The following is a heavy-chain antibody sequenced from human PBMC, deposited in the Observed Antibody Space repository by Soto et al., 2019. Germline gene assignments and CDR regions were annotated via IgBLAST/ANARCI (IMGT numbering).Heavy chain of an antibody. CDR2: IYTSGNT. D-gene: IGHD1-26*01. V-gene: IGHV4-59*13. CDR1: GASISDYY. CDR3: ASHVGSGYSDY. J-gene: IGHJ4*02. Sequence: SETLSLTCNVSGASISDYYWSWIRQPPGKGLEWIGYIYTSGNTNYNPSLKRRVTISVDTSKNQFSLKLRSVTAADTAVYYCASHVGSGYSDYWAREPWSPSPQ.